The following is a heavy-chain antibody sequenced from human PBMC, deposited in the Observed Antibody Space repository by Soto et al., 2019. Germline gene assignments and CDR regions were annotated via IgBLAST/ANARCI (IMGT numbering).Heavy chain of an antibody. CDR3: ARGYGSGSLNNCFDP. V-gene: IGHV1-3*01. CDR2: INAGNGNT. J-gene: IGHJ5*02. CDR1: GYTFVSNV. D-gene: IGHD3-10*01. Sequence: GASVKVSCKGSGYTFVSNVIHWVGQAPGQRLEWMGWINAGNGNTKYSQKFQDRVTITRDTSASTAYMELSSLRSEDTAVYYCARGYGSGSLNNCFDPWGQGTLVTVSS.